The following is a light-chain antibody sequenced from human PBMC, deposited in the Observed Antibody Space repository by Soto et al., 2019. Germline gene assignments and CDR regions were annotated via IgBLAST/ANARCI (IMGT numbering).Light chain of an antibody. Sequence: EIVLTQSPGTLSLSPGERATLSCRASQSVSSSYLAWYQQKPGQAPRLLIYGASSRATGIPERFSVSGSGTDFTLSSSRLEPEDFAVYYCQQDGSSRTFGQGTKVEIK. CDR1: QSVSSSY. CDR3: QQDGSSRT. J-gene: IGKJ1*01. V-gene: IGKV3-20*01. CDR2: GAS.